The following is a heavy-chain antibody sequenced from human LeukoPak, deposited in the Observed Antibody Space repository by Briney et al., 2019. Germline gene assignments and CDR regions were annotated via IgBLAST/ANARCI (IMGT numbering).Heavy chain of an antibody. Sequence: SETLSLTCTVSGGSISSRSYYWGWIRQPPGKGLEWIGSIYYSGSTYFNPSLKRRVTISVDTSKNQFSLKLSSVTATDTAVYYCARHVSGYSYGYSDYWGQGILVTVSS. CDR3: ARHVSGYSYGYSDY. D-gene: IGHD5-18*01. V-gene: IGHV4-39*01. CDR2: IYYSGST. J-gene: IGHJ4*02. CDR1: GGSISSRSYY.